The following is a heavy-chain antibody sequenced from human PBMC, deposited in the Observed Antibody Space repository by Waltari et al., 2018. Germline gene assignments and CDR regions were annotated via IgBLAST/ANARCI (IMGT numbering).Heavy chain of an antibody. CDR3: ARSRSSIWGLDY. D-gene: IGHD3-16*01. V-gene: IGHV3-48*03. J-gene: IGHJ4*02. CDR2: IRSGGSSM. CDR1: GFSFRTYV. Sequence: VLLVVSGGGLVQPGGSLRLSCAASGFSFRTYVLNWVRQAPGKGLEWIAYIRSGGSSMYYADSVKGRFTISTDNAKNSVFLRMNSLRAEDTAVYYCARSRSSIWGLDYWGQGTLVTVSS.